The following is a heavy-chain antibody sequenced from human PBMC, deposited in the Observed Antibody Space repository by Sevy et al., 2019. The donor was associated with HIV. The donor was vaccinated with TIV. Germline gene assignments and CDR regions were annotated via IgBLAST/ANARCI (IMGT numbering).Heavy chain of an antibody. Sequence: GGSLRLSCAASGFTFSSYAMHWVRQAPGKGLEWVAVISYDGSNKYYADSVKGRFTISRDNSKNTLYLQTNSLRAEDTAVYYCAREGTAGKASDAFDIWGQGTMVTVSS. D-gene: IGHD1-1*01. J-gene: IGHJ3*02. CDR2: ISYDGSNK. CDR1: GFTFSSYA. CDR3: AREGTAGKASDAFDI. V-gene: IGHV3-30-3*01.